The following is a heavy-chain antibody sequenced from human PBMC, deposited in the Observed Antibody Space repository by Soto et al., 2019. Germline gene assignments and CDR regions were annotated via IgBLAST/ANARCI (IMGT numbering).Heavy chain of an antibody. CDR1: GIIFSNYG. V-gene: IGHV3-30*03. CDR2: ISYDGSDK. CDR3: AAAKIRGVSRGSFDF. Sequence: QVQLVESGGGVVQPGRSRRLSCSVAGIIFSNYGMHWVRQAPGKGLEWVAVISYDGSDKYYAVSVKGRFTISRDNSKNTLYLQLNNLRAEDTALYYCAAAKIRGVSRGSFDFWGQGTLVSVSS. D-gene: IGHD3-10*01. J-gene: IGHJ4*02.